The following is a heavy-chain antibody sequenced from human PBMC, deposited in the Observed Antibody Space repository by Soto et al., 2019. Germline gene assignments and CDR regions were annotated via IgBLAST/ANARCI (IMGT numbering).Heavy chain of an antibody. CDR1: GGSISSGGYY. CDR2: IYYSGST. J-gene: IGHJ4*02. CDR3: ARGGIAAAAPPEY. V-gene: IGHV4-31*03. Sequence: QVQLQESGPGLVKPSQTLSLTCTVSGGSISSGGYYWSWIRQHPGKGLEWIGYIYYSGSTYYNPSLKGRVTISVDTSKNQFSLKLSSVTAADTAVYYCARGGIAAAAPPEYWGQGTLVTVSS. D-gene: IGHD6-13*01.